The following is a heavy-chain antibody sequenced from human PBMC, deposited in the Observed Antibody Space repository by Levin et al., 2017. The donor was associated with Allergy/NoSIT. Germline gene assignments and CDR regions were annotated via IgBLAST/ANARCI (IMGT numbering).Heavy chain of an antibody. CDR2: IYYSGST. D-gene: IGHD2-2*01. Sequence: SQTLSLTCTVSGGSISSYYWSWIRQPPGKGLEWIGYIYYSGSTNYNPSLKSRVTISVDTSKNQFSLKPSSVTAADTAVYYCARERYCSSTSCYPAFDYWGQGTLVTVSS. J-gene: IGHJ4*02. V-gene: IGHV4-59*01. CDR1: GGSISSYY. CDR3: ARERYCSSTSCYPAFDY.